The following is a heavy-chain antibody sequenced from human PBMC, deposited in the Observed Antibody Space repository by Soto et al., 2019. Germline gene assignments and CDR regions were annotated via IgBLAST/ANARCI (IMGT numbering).Heavy chain of an antibody. D-gene: IGHD6-25*01. V-gene: IGHV3-21*01. CDR2: ISGGSAYI. Sequence: GGSLRLSCVGPGFIFSSYYMNWVRQAPGKGLEWVSSISGGSAYIYYADSVKGRFTISRDNAKNSLYLEMNSLRVEDTAVYYCVRVWRLVGRYGMDVWAKGPRSPS. CDR1: GFIFSSYY. J-gene: IGHJ6*02. CDR3: VRVWRLVGRYGMDV.